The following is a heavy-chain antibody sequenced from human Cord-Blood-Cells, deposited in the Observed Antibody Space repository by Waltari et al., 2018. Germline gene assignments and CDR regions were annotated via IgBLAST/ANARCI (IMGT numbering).Heavy chain of an antibody. D-gene: IGHD6-6*01. CDR2: IYYSGST. CDR3: AREPYGSSYYFDY. Sequence: QVQLQESGPGLVKPSETLSLTCTVSGGSVSSGSYYWSWIRPPPGKGLEWIGYIYYSGSTNYNPSLKSRVTISVDTSKNQFSLKLSSVTAADTAVYYCAREPYGSSYYFDYWGQGTLVTVSS. J-gene: IGHJ4*02. V-gene: IGHV4-61*01. CDR1: GGSVSSGSYY.